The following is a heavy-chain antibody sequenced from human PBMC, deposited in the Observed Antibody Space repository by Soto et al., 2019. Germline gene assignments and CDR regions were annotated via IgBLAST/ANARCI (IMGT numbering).Heavy chain of an antibody. CDR2: ISAYSGNT. V-gene: IGHV1-18*01. CDR1: GYTFSSYG. J-gene: IGHJ4*02. Sequence: QVQLVQSGAEVKKPGASVKVSCKASGYTFSSYGISWVRQAPGQGLEWMGWISAYSGNTNYAQKLQGRVTMTTDTPTCTAYMKLRSLRSDDTAVYYCARTLPPIDYWGQGTLVTVSS. CDR3: ARTLPPIDY.